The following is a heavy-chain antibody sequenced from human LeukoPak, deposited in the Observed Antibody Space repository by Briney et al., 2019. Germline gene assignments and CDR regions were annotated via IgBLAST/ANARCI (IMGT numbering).Heavy chain of an antibody. CDR3: ARVGFTTSWSNFDY. Sequence: ASVKVSCKAAGYNFPAYFVHWVRQAPGQGLEWMGRLNPNGGDTNYAQKFQGRVTMASDTSISTAYMELSSLISDDTAVYYCARVGFTTSWSNFDYWGQGTPVTVSS. CDR1: GYNFPAYF. V-gene: IGHV1-2*06. J-gene: IGHJ4*02. D-gene: IGHD2-2*01. CDR2: LNPNGGDT.